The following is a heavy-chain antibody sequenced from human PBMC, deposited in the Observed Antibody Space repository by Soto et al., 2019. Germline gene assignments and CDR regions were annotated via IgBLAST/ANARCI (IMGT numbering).Heavy chain of an antibody. V-gene: IGHV1-18*01. Sequence: QVQLVQSGGEVKKPGASVKVSCKASGYTFTNYGISWVRQATGQGLEWMGWINVYNGNTKYAPKVQGRVTMTTDTSTSTAYMELRSLRSDDTAVYYCARGVGSGSYYNQYNWFDPWGQGTLVTVSS. CDR1: GYTFTNYG. J-gene: IGHJ5*02. CDR3: ARGVGSGSYYNQYNWFDP. CDR2: INVYNGNT. D-gene: IGHD3-10*01.